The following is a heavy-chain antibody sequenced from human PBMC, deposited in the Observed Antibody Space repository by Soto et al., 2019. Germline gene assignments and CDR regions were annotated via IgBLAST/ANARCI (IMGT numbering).Heavy chain of an antibody. CDR1: GYTFTSYY. Sequence: QVQLVQSGAEVKKPGASVKVSCKASGYTFTSYYMHWVRLAPGQGLEWMGIINPDGGGTSYAQQFQGRVIMTRDTSTSTVYMEMSXLRSEDTAVYYCAVGGNYLSMDVWGQGTTVTVSS. CDR3: AVGGNYLSMDV. D-gene: IGHD4-4*01. CDR2: INPDGGGT. V-gene: IGHV1-46*01. J-gene: IGHJ6*02.